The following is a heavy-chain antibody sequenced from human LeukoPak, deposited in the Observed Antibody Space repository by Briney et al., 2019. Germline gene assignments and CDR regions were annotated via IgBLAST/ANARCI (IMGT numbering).Heavy chain of an antibody. CDR2: IRFSGAT. CDR1: RGSIVGYF. J-gene: IGHJ4*02. CDR3: ARGNGWHDY. V-gene: IGHV4-59*01. Sequence: SETLSLTCTVSRGSIVGYFWTWVRQPPGKGLECIGNIRFSGATSYNPSLESRVTIPVDSSKSQIFLNLRSVTTADTAVYYCARGNGWHDYWGQGTLVTVSS. D-gene: IGHD6-19*01.